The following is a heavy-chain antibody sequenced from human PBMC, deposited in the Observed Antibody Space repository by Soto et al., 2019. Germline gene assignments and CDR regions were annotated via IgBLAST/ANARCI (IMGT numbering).Heavy chain of an antibody. V-gene: IGHV3-72*01. CDR1: GVTFSDHY. CDR2: TRNKANSYTT. J-gene: IGHJ6*02. Sequence: EVHLVESGGGLAQPGGSLRLSCAASGVTFSDHYIDWVRQAPGKGLELVGRTRNKANSYTTEYAASVQGKFTISRDDSKNSLYLQMPSLITEYTSGYYCARGPSGSTSCYDCYYYGMDVWGQGTTVTVSS. CDR3: ARGPSGSTSCYDCYYYGMDV. D-gene: IGHD2-2*01.